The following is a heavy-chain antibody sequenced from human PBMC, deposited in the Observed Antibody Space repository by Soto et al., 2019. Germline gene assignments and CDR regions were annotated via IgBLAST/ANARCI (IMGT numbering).Heavy chain of an antibody. CDR1: GYSFTNYW. J-gene: IGHJ4*02. CDR3: ARQDYNYAYFDF. Sequence: ESLKISCKGSGYSFTNYWIGWVRQMPGKGLEWMGIIYPGDSDTRYSPSFQGQVIISVDQSISTAYLQWSSLQASDTAMYYCARQDYNYAYFDFWGQGTLVTVSS. V-gene: IGHV5-51*01. D-gene: IGHD5-18*01. CDR2: IYPGDSDT.